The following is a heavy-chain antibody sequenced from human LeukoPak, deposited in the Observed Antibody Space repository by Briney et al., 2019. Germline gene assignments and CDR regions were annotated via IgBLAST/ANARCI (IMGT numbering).Heavy chain of an antibody. CDR1: GGSFSGYY. J-gene: IGHJ6*02. V-gene: IGHV4-34*01. Sequence: PSETLSLTCAVYGGSFSGYYWSWIRQPPGKGLEWIGEINHSGSTNYNPSLKSRVTISADTSKNQFSLKLSSVTAADTAVYYCARGYDSSGYDMDVWGQGTTVTVSS. CDR2: INHSGST. CDR3: ARGYDSSGYDMDV. D-gene: IGHD3-22*01.